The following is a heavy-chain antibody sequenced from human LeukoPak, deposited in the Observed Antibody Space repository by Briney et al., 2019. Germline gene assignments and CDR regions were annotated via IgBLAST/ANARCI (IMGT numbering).Heavy chain of an antibody. V-gene: IGHV4-39*01. D-gene: IGHD1-26*01. J-gene: IGHJ4*02. CDR3: ATPFATGFSGSWPSY. CDR1: GFTFSIYA. CDR2: IYYSGST. Sequence: GSLRLSCAASGFTFSIYAMSWVRQPPGKGLEWIGSIYYSGSTYYNPSLKSRVTISVDTSKNQFSLKLSSVTAADTAVYYCATPFATGFSGSWPSYWGQGTRVTVSS.